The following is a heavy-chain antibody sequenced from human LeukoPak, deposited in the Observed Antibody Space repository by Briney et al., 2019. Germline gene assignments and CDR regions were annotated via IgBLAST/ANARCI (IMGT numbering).Heavy chain of an antibody. J-gene: IGHJ4*02. CDR3: ARGRDSYCTNGVCYRFDY. CDR2: INHSGST. CDR1: GGSFSGYY. D-gene: IGHD2-8*01. V-gene: IGHV4-34*01. Sequence: SETLSLTCAVYGGSFSGYYWSWIRQPPGKGLEWIGEINHSGSTNYNPSLKSRVTISVDTSKNQFSLKLSSVTAADTAVYYCARGRDSYCTNGVCYRFDYWAREPWSPSPQ.